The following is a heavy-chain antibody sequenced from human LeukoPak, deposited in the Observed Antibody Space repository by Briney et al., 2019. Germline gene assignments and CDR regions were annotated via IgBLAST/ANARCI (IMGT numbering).Heavy chain of an antibody. CDR3: ARGGVGVRDPFGYGDYFDY. J-gene: IGHJ4*02. Sequence: GGSLRLSCAASGFTFSSYEMNWVRQAPGKGLEWVSYISSSGSTIYYADSVKGRFTISRDNAKNSLYLQMNSLRAEDTAVYYCARGGVGVRDPFGYGDYFDYWGQGTLVTVSS. V-gene: IGHV3-48*03. CDR1: GFTFSSYE. D-gene: IGHD3-10*01. CDR2: ISSSGSTI.